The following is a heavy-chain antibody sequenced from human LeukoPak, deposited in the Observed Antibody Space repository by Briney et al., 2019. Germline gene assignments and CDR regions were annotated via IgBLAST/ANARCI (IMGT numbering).Heavy chain of an antibody. CDR3: ARGDSNYGMDV. CDR1: GFTFSSYG. Sequence: PGGSLRLPCAASGFTFSSYGMHWVRQAPGNGLEWVAVIWYDGSNKYYADSVKGRFTISRDNSKNTLYLQMNSLRAEDTAVYYCARGDSNYGMDVWGQGTTVTVSS. J-gene: IGHJ6*02. CDR2: IWYDGSNK. V-gene: IGHV3-33*01. D-gene: IGHD4-4*01.